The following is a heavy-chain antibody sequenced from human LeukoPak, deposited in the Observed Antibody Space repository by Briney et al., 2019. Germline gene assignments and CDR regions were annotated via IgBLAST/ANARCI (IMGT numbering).Heavy chain of an antibody. D-gene: IGHD5-12*01. V-gene: IGHV4-34*01. J-gene: IGHJ4*02. CDR2: INHSGST. CDR1: GFTFSSYA. CDR3: ARGVRGYEDY. Sequence: PGGSLRLSCAASGFTFSSYAMSWIRQPPGKGLEWIGEINHSGSTNYNPSLKSRVTISVDTSKNQFSLKLSSVTAADTAVYYCARGVRGYEDYWGQGTLVTVSS.